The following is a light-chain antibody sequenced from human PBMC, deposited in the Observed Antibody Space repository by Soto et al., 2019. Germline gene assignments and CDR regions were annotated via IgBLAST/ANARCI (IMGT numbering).Light chain of an antibody. Sequence: QSALTQPASVSGSPGRSITISCTGTSTDVGGYNYVSWYQQHPGKAPKLLIYEVSNRPSGVSNRFSGSKSGTTASLTISGLQAQDEADYYCSSYTRTTTLYVIFGGGTQLTVL. CDR2: EVS. J-gene: IGLJ7*01. V-gene: IGLV2-14*01. CDR1: STDVGGYNY. CDR3: SSYTRTTTLYVI.